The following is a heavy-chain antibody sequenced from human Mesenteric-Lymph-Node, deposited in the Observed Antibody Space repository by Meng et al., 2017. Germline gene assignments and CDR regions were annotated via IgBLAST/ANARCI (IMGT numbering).Heavy chain of an antibody. CDR2: ITVDEGDA. Sequence: GESLKISCAASGFTFTSYSMHWFRQVPGKGPVWVSRITVDEGDALYADSVKGRFTVSRDNAKNTLSLQMNSLRAEDTAVYYCARDRAGGPDFWGQGTLVTVSS. D-gene: IGHD3-16*01. V-gene: IGHV3-74*01. CDR3: ARDRAGGPDF. CDR1: GFTFTSYS. J-gene: IGHJ4*02.